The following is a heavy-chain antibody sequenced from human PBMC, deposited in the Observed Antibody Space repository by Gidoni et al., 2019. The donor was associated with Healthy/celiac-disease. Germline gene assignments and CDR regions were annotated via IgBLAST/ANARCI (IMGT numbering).Heavy chain of an antibody. V-gene: IGHV3-64D*09. CDR1: TFSSYA. J-gene: IGHJ4*02. D-gene: IGHD6-6*01. Sequence: TFSSYAMHWVRQAPGKGLEYVSAISSNGGSTYYADSVKGRFTISRDNSKNTLYLQMSSLSAEDTAVYYCVKDGGPYSSSSFDYWGQGTLVTVSS. CDR3: VKDGGPYSSSSFDY. CDR2: ISSNGGST.